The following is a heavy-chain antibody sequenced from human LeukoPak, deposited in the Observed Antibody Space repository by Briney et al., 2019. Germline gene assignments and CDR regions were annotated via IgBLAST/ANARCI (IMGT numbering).Heavy chain of an antibody. CDR1: GYTFTSYY. V-gene: IGHV1-18*04. Sequence: ASVTVSCKASGYTFTSYYMHWVRQAPGQGLAWMGWISTYNGNTKYSQKLQGRVTLTTDTSTSTAYMELRSLRYDDTAVYYCAKGSYDSSGYFYYQYGMDVWGQGTTVTVSS. D-gene: IGHD3-22*01. CDR3: AKGSYDSSGYFYYQYGMDV. CDR2: ISTYNGNT. J-gene: IGHJ6*02.